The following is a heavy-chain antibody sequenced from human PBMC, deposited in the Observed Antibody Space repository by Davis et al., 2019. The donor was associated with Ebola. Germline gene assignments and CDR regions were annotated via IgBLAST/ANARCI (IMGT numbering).Heavy chain of an antibody. V-gene: IGHV4-59*08. J-gene: IGHJ5*02. CDR2: VQNIGST. CDR3: VRHGASGSYNLRDSWFDP. D-gene: IGHD1-26*01. CDR1: GGSISTYH. Sequence: PSETLSLTCTVSGGSISTYHWTWIRQPPGKGLEWIGYVQNIGSTKYNPSLRSRGTLLVDTSKNQFSLEMSSVTAADTAVYYWVRHGASGSYNLRDSWFDPWGQGTLVTVSS.